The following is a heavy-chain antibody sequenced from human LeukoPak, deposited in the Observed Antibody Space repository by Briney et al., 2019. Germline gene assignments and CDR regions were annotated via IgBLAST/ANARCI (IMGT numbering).Heavy chain of an antibody. CDR1: GFTFGDYT. V-gene: IGHV3-49*04. Sequence: GGSLRLSCTASGFTFGDYTMSWVRQAPGKGLEWVGFIRSKAYGGTTEYAASVKGRFTILRDNSKSIAYLQMNSLKTEDTAVYYCTRGGDLSTVAGALDYWGQGTLVTVSS. CDR3: TRGGDLSTVAGALDY. CDR2: IRSKAYGGTT. D-gene: IGHD6-19*01. J-gene: IGHJ4*02.